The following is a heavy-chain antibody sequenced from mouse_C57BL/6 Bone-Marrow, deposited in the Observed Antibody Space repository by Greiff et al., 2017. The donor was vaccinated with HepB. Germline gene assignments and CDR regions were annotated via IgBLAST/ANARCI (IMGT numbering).Heavy chain of an antibody. V-gene: IGHV1-15*01. CDR3: TRGNWDGFAY. D-gene: IGHD4-1*02. CDR1: GYTFTDYE. Sequence: QVQLQQSGAELVRPGASVTLSCKASGYTFTDYEMHWVKQTPVHGLEWIGAIDPETGGTAYNQKFKGKAILTADKSSSTAYMELRSLTSEDSAVYYCTRGNWDGFAYWGQGTLVTVSA. CDR2: IDPETGGT. J-gene: IGHJ3*01.